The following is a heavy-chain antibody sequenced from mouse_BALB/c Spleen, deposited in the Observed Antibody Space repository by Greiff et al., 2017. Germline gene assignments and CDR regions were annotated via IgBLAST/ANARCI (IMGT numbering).Heavy chain of an antibody. CDR3: ARSEDYGSFAY. CDR2: ISYSGCT. CDR1: GYSITSDYA. J-gene: IGHJ3*01. V-gene: IGHV3-2*02. Sequence: EVKLQQSGPGLVKPSQSLSLTCTVTGYSITSDYAWYWIRQFPGNKLEWMGYISYSGCTSYNPSLKSRISITRDTSKNQFFLQLNSVTTEDTATYYCARSEDYGSFAYWGQGTLVTVSA. D-gene: IGHD2-4*01.